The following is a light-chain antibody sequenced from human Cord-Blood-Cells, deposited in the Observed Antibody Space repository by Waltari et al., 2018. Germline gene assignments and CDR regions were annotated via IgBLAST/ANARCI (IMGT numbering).Light chain of an antibody. CDR2: AAS. J-gene: IGKJ4*01. CDR1: QSISSY. Sequence: DIQMTQSPSSLSASVGDRVTITCRASQSISSYLNWYQQKPGKAPKLLIYAASSLQSGVPSRFSGRGSGTDCTLTISSLQPEDFATYDCQQSYSTPRTFGGGTKVEIK. CDR3: QQSYSTPRT. V-gene: IGKV1-39*01.